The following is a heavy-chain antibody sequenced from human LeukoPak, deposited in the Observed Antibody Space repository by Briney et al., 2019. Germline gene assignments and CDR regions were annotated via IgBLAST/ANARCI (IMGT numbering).Heavy chain of an antibody. CDR3: ARKTIVVVTPTEY. D-gene: IGHD3-22*01. V-gene: IGHV3-48*01. CDR2: ISSSSSTI. CDR1: GSTFSSYS. J-gene: IGHJ4*02. Sequence: GGSLRLSCAASGSTFSSYSMLWVRQAPGKGLEWVSYISSSSSTIYYADSVKGRFTISRDNAKNSLYLQMNSLKAEDTAVYYCARKTIVVVTPTEYWGQGTLVTVSS.